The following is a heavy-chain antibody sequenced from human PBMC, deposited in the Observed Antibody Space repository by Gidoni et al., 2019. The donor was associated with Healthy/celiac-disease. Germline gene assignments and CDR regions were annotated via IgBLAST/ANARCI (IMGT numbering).Heavy chain of an antibody. CDR2: ISAYNGNT. J-gene: IGHJ4*02. V-gene: IGHV1-18*01. Sequence: QVQLVQSGAEVKKPGASVKVACKASGYTFTSYGIRWVRQAPGQGLEWMGWISAYNGNTNYAQKLQGRVTMTTDTSTSTAYMELRSLRSDDTAVYYCARDPIWFGEPGGQIFDYWGQGTLVTVSS. CDR3: ARDPIWFGEPGGQIFDY. D-gene: IGHD3-10*01. CDR1: GYTFTSYG.